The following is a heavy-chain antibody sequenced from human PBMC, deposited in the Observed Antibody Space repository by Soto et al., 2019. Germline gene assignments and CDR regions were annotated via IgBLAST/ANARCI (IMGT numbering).Heavy chain of an antibody. D-gene: IGHD3-10*01. CDR1: GFTFSSYA. Sequence: EVQLLESGGGFVQPGGSLRLSCAASGFTFSSYAMSWVRQAPGKGLEWVSAISGSGGSIYYADSVKGRFTISRDNSKNTLYLQMNSLRAEDTAVYYCATGRGVNFYYGMDVWGQGTTVTVSS. V-gene: IGHV3-23*01. CDR3: ATGRGVNFYYGMDV. J-gene: IGHJ6*02. CDR2: ISGSGGSI.